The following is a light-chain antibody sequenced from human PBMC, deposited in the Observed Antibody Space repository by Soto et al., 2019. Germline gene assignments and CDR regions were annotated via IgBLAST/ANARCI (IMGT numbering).Light chain of an antibody. V-gene: IGLV2-14*01. Sequence: QSALTQPASVSGSPGQSIAISCTGTSSDVGAYDSVSWYQQHPGKAPKLMIYDVKYRPSGVSNRFSGSKSGNTASLTISGLHDEDEDDYSCSSYKSRSSVIFGGGTKLTVL. CDR2: DVK. CDR3: SSYKSRSSVI. CDR1: SSDVGAYDS. J-gene: IGLJ2*01.